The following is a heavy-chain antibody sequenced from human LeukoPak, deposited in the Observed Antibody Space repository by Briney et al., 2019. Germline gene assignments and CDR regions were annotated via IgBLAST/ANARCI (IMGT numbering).Heavy chain of an antibody. Sequence: GESLKISCKGSGYSFTSYWIGWVRQMPGKGLEWMGIIYPGDSDTRYSPSFQGQVTISADKSISTAYLQWSSLKASDTAMYYCARQRSNYSKRYYYYGRDVWGQGTTVTVSS. D-gene: IGHD4-11*01. V-gene: IGHV5-51*01. J-gene: IGHJ6*02. CDR2: IYPGDSDT. CDR3: ARQRSNYSKRYYYYGRDV. CDR1: GYSFTSYW.